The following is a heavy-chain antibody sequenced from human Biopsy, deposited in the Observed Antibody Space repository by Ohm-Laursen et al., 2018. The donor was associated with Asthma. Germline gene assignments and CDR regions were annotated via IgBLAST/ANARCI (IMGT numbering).Heavy chain of an antibody. Sequence: SDTLSLTCTVSGGFISSDYWSWLRQSPGKGLEWIGYIHNSGNTNYNPSLKSRVTISLDTSKNHFSLRLSFVTAADTAVYFCARGQGRGIQLWSLDPWGQGILVTVSS. CDR2: IHNSGNT. D-gene: IGHD5-18*01. CDR3: ARGQGRGIQLWSLDP. J-gene: IGHJ5*02. CDR1: GGFISSDY. V-gene: IGHV4-59*07.